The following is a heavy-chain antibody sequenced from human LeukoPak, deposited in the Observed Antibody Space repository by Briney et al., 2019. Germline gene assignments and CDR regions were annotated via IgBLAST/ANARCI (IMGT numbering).Heavy chain of an antibody. Sequence: SETLSLTCAVSGYSISSGYYWGWIRQPPGKGLEWIGSIYHSGSTYYNPSLKSRVTISVDTSKNQFSLKLSSVTAADTAVYYCAGPVTWLRFPMDVWGKGTTVTVSS. CDR3: AGPVTWLRFPMDV. D-gene: IGHD5-12*01. J-gene: IGHJ6*03. V-gene: IGHV4-38-2*01. CDR1: GYSISSGYY. CDR2: IYHSGST.